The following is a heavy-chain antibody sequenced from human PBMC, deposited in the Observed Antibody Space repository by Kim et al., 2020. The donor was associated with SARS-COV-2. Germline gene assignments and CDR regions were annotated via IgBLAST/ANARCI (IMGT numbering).Heavy chain of an antibody. Sequence: SETLSLTCTVSGGSISSGGYYWSWIRQHPGKGLEWIGYIYYSGSTYYNPSLKSRVTISVDTSKNQFSLKLSSVTAADTAVYYCARVPMVRGVIYGMDVWGQGTTVTVSS. CDR1: GGSISSGGYY. CDR2: IYYSGST. J-gene: IGHJ6*02. CDR3: ARVPMVRGVIYGMDV. D-gene: IGHD3-10*01. V-gene: IGHV4-31*03.